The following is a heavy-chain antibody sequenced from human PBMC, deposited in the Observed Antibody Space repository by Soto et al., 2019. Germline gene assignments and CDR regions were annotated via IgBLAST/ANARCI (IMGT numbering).Heavy chain of an antibody. Sequence: SQTLSLTCAISGDSVSSNSAGWNWIRQSPSRGLEWLGRTYYRSKWYNDYAVSVKSRIIINPDTSKNQFSLQLTSVTPEDTAVYYCARTYSDSSGFYNWFDPWGRGTLVTAPQ. J-gene: IGHJ5*02. D-gene: IGHD5-12*01. V-gene: IGHV6-1*01. CDR3: ARTYSDSSGFYNWFDP. CDR2: TYYRSKWYN. CDR1: GDSVSSNSAG.